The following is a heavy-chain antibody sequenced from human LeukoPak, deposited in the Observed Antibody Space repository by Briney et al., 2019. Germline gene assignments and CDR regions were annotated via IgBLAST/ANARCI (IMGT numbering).Heavy chain of an antibody. Sequence: GGSLRLSCAASGFTFSSYGMHWVRQAPGKGLEWVAFIRFDGSHKFYADSVKGRFTISRDISKNTLYLQMNSLRTDDTAVYYCARGLAATDAEHWGQGTLVTVSS. V-gene: IGHV3-30*02. D-gene: IGHD6-25*01. J-gene: IGHJ4*02. CDR1: GFTFSSYG. CDR3: ARGLAATDAEH. CDR2: IRFDGSHK.